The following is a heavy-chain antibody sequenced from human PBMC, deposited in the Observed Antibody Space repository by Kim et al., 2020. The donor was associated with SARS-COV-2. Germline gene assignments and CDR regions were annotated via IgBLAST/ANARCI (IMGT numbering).Heavy chain of an antibody. J-gene: IGHJ6*02. CDR2: IIPIFGTA. V-gene: IGHV1-69*13. CDR1: GGTFSSYA. D-gene: IGHD3-9*01. CDR3: ASSLDNNYYYYGMDV. Sequence: SVKVSCKASGGTFSSYAISWVRQAPGQGLEWMGGIIPIFGTANYAQKFQGRVTITADESTSTAYMELSSLRSEDTAVYYCASSLDNNYYYYGMDVWGQGTTVTVSS.